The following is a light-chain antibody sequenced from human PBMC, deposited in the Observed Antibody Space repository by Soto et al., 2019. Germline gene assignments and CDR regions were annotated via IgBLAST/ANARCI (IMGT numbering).Light chain of an antibody. V-gene: IGLV2-23*02. CDR3: CSYAGSSTFV. Sequence: ALTQPASVSGSPGQSITISCTGTSSDVGSYHLVSWYQQHPGKAPKLMIYEVSKRPSGVSNRFSGSKSGNTASLTISGLQAEDEADYYCCSYAGSSTFVFGGGTKLTVL. J-gene: IGLJ2*01. CDR2: EVS. CDR1: SSDVGSYHL.